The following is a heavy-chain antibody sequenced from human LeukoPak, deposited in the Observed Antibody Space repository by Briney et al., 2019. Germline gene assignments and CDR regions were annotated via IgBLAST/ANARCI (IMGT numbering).Heavy chain of an antibody. CDR3: AKDSEQWLVRSGYFDY. CDR1: GFTFSSYG. D-gene: IGHD6-19*01. Sequence: GGSLRLSCAASGFTFSSYGMHWVRQAPGKGLEWVSGINWNGGSTGYADSVKGRFTISRDNAKNSLYLQMNSLRAEDTAVYYCAKDSEQWLVRSGYFDYWGQGTLVTVSS. V-gene: IGHV3-20*04. J-gene: IGHJ4*02. CDR2: INWNGGST.